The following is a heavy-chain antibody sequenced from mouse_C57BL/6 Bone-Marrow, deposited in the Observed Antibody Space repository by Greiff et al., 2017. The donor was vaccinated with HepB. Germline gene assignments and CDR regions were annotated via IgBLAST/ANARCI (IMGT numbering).Heavy chain of an antibody. V-gene: IGHV1-55*01. CDR2: IYPGSGST. D-gene: IGHD1-1*01. J-gene: IGHJ1*03. CDR1: GYTFTSYW. Sequence: VQLQQSGAELVKPGASVKLSCTASGYTFTSYWITWVKQRPGQGLEWIGDIYPGSGSTNYNEKFKSKAPLTVDTSSSTADMQLSSLTSADSAVYYCASRGSITTVVAPYGYFDVWGTGTTVTVAS. CDR3: ASRGSITTVVAPYGYFDV.